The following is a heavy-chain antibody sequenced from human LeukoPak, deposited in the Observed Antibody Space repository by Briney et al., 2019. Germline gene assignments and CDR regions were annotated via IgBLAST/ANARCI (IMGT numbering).Heavy chain of an antibody. CDR2: INPNSGGT. J-gene: IGHJ6*03. CDR1: GYTFTGYY. V-gene: IGHV1-2*02. Sequence: GASVKVSCKASGYTFTGYYMHWVRPAPGQGLEWMGWINPNSGGTNYAQKFQGRVTMTRDTSISTAYMELSRLRSDDTAVYYCARGTWYYDILSDYYYYMDVWGKGTTVTVSS. D-gene: IGHD3-9*01. CDR3: ARGTWYYDILSDYYYYMDV.